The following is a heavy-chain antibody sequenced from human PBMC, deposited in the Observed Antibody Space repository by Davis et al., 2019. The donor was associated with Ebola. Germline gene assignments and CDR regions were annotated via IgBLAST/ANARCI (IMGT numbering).Heavy chain of an antibody. CDR2: INPSGGST. D-gene: IGHD6-13*01. V-gene: IGHV1-46*01. CDR3: ARARGFSSTWYGGDY. CDR1: GYTFTSYY. J-gene: IGHJ4*02. Sequence: ASVKVSCKASGYTFTSYYIHWVRQAPGQGLERMGIINPSGGSTFYAQKFQGRVTMTRDTSTSTVYMELSSLRSEDTAVYYCARARGFSSTWYGGDYWGQGTLVTVSS.